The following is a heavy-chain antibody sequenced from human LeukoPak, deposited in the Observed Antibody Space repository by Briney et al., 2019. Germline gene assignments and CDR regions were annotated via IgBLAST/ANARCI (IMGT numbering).Heavy chain of an antibody. Sequence: TSETLSLTCAVYGGSFSGYYWSWIRQPPGKGLEWIGEINHSGSTNYNPSLKSRVTISVDTSKNQLSLKLSSVTAADTAVYYCARGPYDYVWGSYRYHPFDYWGQGTLVTVSS. CDR2: INHSGST. CDR1: GGSFSGYY. J-gene: IGHJ4*02. CDR3: ARGPYDYVWGSYRYHPFDY. V-gene: IGHV4-34*01. D-gene: IGHD3-16*02.